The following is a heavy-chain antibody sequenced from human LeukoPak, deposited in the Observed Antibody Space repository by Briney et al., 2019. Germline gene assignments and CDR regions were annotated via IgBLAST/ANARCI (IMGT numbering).Heavy chain of an antibody. J-gene: IGHJ6*03. CDR2: FDHEDGEP. V-gene: IGHV1-24*01. Sequence: ASETVSYMLSGYTLTQLSMLWVRQAPARGRAWMGGFDHEDGEPIYPQQFQGRVNLTEDTSTDTAYMELSRLGSEDTAVYDCATGRPEQQLGAGVSYYYYYMDVWGKGTTVTVCS. CDR1: GYTLTQLS. CDR3: ATGRPEQQLGAGVSYYYYYMDV. D-gene: IGHD6-13*01.